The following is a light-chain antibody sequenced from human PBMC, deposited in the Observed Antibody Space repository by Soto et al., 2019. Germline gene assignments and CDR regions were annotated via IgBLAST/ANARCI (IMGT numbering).Light chain of an antibody. J-gene: IGKJ5*01. CDR2: DAS. V-gene: IGKV3-11*01. CDR3: QQRSNWPPIT. CDR1: QSVSSY. Sequence: EFVLTQSPATLSLYPGERATLSSRASQSVSSYLAWYQQKPGQATRLLIYDASNRANGIPARFSGSESGTDFTLTISSLEPEDFAFYYCQQRSNWPPITFGQGTRLEIK.